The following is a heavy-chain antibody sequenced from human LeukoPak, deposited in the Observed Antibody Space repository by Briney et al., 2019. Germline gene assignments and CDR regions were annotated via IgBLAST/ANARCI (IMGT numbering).Heavy chain of an antibody. CDR1: GFTFSSYA. Sequence: PGGSLRLSCAASGFTFSSYAMSWVRQAPGKGLEWVSAISGSGGSTYYADSVKGRFTISRDNSKNTLYLQMNSLRAEDTAVYYCAKWYYDILTGYLPLFDYWGQGTLVTVPS. D-gene: IGHD3-9*01. V-gene: IGHV3-23*01. CDR3: AKWYYDILTGYLPLFDY. CDR2: ISGSGGST. J-gene: IGHJ4*02.